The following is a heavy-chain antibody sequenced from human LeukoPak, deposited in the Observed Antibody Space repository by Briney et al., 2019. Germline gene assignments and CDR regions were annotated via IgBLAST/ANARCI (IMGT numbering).Heavy chain of an antibody. CDR3: ASEQQLVYFDY. D-gene: IGHD6-13*01. V-gene: IGHV3-21*01. J-gene: IGHJ4*02. Sequence: PXXGLXWVSSISSSSSYIYYADSVKGRFTISRDNAKNSLYLQMNSLRAEDTAVYYCASEQQLVYFDYWGQGTLVTVSS. CDR2: ISSSSSYI.